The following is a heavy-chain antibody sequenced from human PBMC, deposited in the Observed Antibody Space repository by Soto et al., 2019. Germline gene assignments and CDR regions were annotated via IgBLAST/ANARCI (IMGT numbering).Heavy chain of an antibody. Sequence: EVHLLESGGGLVQPGGSLRLSCAVSGFTFSSYGMSWVRQAPGKGLEWVSTISGSGGSTYYADSVKGRFTISRDNSKNTLYLQMNSLRAEDTAIYYCAKDKGSGWYGYYGMDVWGQGNTVTVSS. CDR2: ISGSGGST. CDR3: AKDKGSGWYGYYGMDV. D-gene: IGHD6-19*01. CDR1: GFTFSSYG. J-gene: IGHJ6*02. V-gene: IGHV3-23*01.